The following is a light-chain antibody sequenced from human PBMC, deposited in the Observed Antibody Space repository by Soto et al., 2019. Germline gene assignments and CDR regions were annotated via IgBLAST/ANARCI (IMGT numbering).Light chain of an antibody. V-gene: IGKV1-27*01. J-gene: IGKJ1*01. CDR1: EGISNF. CDR3: QKYNSAPWT. Sequence: DIQMTQSPSSLSASVGDRVTITCRASEGISNFLAWHQQKPGKVPKLLIYAASTLQSGVPSRFSGSGSGTDFTLTITSLQPEDAAPYYCQKYNSAPWTFGQGTKVEIK. CDR2: AAS.